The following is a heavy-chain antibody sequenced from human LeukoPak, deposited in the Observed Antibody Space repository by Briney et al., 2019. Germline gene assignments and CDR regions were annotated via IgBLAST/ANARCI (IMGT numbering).Heavy chain of an antibody. V-gene: IGHV3-66*01. CDR1: GFTVSSNY. D-gene: IGHD6-13*01. Sequence: GGSLRLSCAASGFTVSSNYMSWVRQAPGKGLEWVSVIYSGGSTYYADSVKGRFTISRDNSKNTLYPQMNSLRAEDTAVYYCARYSSSWYYIDYWGQGTLDTVSS. CDR2: IYSGGST. J-gene: IGHJ4*02. CDR3: ARYSSSWYYIDY.